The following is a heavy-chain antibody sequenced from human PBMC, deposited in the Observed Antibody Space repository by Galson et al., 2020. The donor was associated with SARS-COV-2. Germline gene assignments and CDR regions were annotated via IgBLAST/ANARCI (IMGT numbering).Heavy chain of an antibody. CDR2: IYYTESN. Sequence: SETLSLTCTVSGGSISSSNYYWGWVRQPPGEGLEWIGSIYYTESNYYNPSLTSRVTMSVDTSRNQFSLKLSSVTAADTAVYYCARQILTGYYSFYYFDFWGQGTLVTVS. CDR1: GGSISSSNYY. V-gene: IGHV4-39*01. D-gene: IGHD3-9*01. J-gene: IGHJ4*02. CDR3: ARQILTGYYSFYYFDF.